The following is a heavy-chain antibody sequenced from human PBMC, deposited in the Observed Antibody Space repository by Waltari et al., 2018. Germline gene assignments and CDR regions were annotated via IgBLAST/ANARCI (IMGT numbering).Heavy chain of an antibody. D-gene: IGHD1-26*01. Sequence: EVHLVESGGGLVQPGGSLTLSCAGSAFTFSDYAFHWVRQSPGKGLEWVSRFRSDESHNTYGDSLKGRFIISRDNAKNTVYLQMTSLTLDDTAMYYCGRAASGTYSPDYWGRGTLVTVSS. CDR2: FRSDESHN. V-gene: IGHV3-74*03. CDR3: GRAASGTYSPDY. CDR1: AFTFSDYA. J-gene: IGHJ4*02.